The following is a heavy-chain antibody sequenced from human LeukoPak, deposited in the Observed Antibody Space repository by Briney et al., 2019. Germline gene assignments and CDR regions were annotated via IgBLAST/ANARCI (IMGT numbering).Heavy chain of an antibody. CDR3: AKEGGGSSGWYLDFYYYGMDV. J-gene: IGHJ6*04. Sequence: GGSLRLSCAASGFTFSSYGMSWVRQAPGKGLEWVSTISGSGGSTYYADSVKGRFTISRDNSKNRLYLQMNSLRAEDTAVYYCAKEGGGSSGWYLDFYYYGMDVWSKGTTVTVSS. CDR1: GFTFSSYG. V-gene: IGHV3-23*01. CDR2: ISGSGGST. D-gene: IGHD6-19*01.